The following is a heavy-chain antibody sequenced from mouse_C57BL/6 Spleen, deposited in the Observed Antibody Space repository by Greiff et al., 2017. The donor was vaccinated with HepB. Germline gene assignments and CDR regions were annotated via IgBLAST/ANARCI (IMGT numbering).Heavy chain of an antibody. D-gene: IGHD2-4*01. Sequence: EVHLVESEGGLVQPGSSMKLSCTASGFTFSDYYMAWVRQVPEKGLEWVANINYDGSSTYYLDSLKSRFIISRDNAKNILYLQMSSLKSEDTATYYCARDDYDVYWYFDVWGTGTTVTVSS. CDR2: INYDGSST. CDR3: ARDDYDVYWYFDV. V-gene: IGHV5-16*01. J-gene: IGHJ1*03. CDR1: GFTFSDYY.